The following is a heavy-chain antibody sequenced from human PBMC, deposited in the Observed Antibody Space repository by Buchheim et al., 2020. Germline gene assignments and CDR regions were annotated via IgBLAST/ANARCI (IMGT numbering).Heavy chain of an antibody. Sequence: EVQLVESGGGLVQPGGSLRLSCGASGFTFSSYGMNWVRQAPGKGLEWVSYISSSSSTIYYADSVKGRFTISRDNAKNSLYLQMNSLRAEDTAVYYCARPYSGSYWFFDYWGQGTL. J-gene: IGHJ4*02. V-gene: IGHV3-48*01. CDR3: ARPYSGSYWFFDY. D-gene: IGHD1-26*01. CDR1: GFTFSSYG. CDR2: ISSSSSTI.